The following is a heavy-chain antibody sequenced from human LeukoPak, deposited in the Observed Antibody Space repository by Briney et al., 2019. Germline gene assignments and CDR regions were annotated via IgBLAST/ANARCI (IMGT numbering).Heavy chain of an antibody. CDR3: ASLWFGD. CDR2: INHSGST. J-gene: IGHJ4*02. Sequence: SETLSLTCAVYGGSFSVYYWSWIRHPPAKGLEWIGEINHSGSTNYNPSLKSRVTISVDTSKNQFSLRLGSVTAADTAVYYCASLWFGDWGQGTLVTVSS. V-gene: IGHV4-34*01. D-gene: IGHD3-10*01. CDR1: GGSFSVYY.